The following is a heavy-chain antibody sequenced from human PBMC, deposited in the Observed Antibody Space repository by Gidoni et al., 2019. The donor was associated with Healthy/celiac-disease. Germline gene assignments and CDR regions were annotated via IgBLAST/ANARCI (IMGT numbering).Heavy chain of an antibody. CDR3: AREVLYSSGWYYFDY. CDR1: GFTFSSYW. V-gene: IGHV3-74*01. D-gene: IGHD6-19*01. CDR2: INSDGSST. Sequence: EVQLVESGGGLVQPGGSLRLSCAASGFTFSSYWMHWVRQASGKGLVWVSSINSDGSSTSYADSVKGRFTISRDNAKNTRYLKMNSLRAEDTAVYYCAREVLYSSGWYYFDYWGQGTLVTVSS. J-gene: IGHJ4*02.